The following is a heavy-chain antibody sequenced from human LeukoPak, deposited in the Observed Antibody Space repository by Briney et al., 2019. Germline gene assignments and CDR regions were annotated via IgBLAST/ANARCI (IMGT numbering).Heavy chain of an antibody. CDR2: ISGSGGST. J-gene: IGHJ4*02. V-gene: IGHV3-23*01. CDR1: GFTFSSYA. Sequence: GGSLGLSCAASGFTFSSYAMSWVRQAPGKGLEWVSAISGSGGSTYYADSVKGRFTISRDNSKNTLYLQMNSLRAEDTAVYYCAKDPRNWDFFDYWGQGTLVTVSS. CDR3: AKDPRNWDFFDY. D-gene: IGHD7-27*01.